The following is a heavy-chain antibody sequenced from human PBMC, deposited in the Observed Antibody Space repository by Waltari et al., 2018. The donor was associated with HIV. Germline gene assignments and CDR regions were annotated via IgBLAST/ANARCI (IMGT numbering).Heavy chain of an antibody. V-gene: IGHV4-59*08. D-gene: IGHD3-3*01. Sequence: QVQLQESGPGLVKPSETLSLTCTVSGGSISSYYWSWIRQPPGKGLEWIGYIYYSGSTNYNPSLKSRVTISVDTSKNQFSLKLSSVTAADTAVYYCARRGGGGYYASDWFDPWGQGTLVTVSS. J-gene: IGHJ5*02. CDR3: ARRGGGGYYASDWFDP. CDR1: GGSISSYY. CDR2: IYYSGST.